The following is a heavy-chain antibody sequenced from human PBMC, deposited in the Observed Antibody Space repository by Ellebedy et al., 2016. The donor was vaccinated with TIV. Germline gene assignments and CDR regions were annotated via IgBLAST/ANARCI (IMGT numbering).Heavy chain of an antibody. Sequence: GESLKISCAASGFTFSSYWMHWVRQAPGKGLVWVSRINSDGSSTSYADSVKGRFTISRDNAKNTLYLQMNSLRAEDTAVYYCAREVPYYYGSENIDYWGQGTLVTVSS. J-gene: IGHJ4*02. CDR1: GFTFSSYW. D-gene: IGHD3-10*01. CDR3: AREVPYYYGSENIDY. V-gene: IGHV3-74*01. CDR2: INSDGSST.